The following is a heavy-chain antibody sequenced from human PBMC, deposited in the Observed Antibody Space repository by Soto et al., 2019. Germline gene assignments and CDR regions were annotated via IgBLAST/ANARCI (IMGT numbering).Heavy chain of an antibody. CDR2: FDPEDGET. D-gene: IGHD2-15*01. CDR1: GYTLTELS. V-gene: IGHV1-24*01. J-gene: IGHJ5*02. Sequence: ASVKVSCKVSGYTLTELSVHWVRQAPGKGLEWMGGFDPEDGETIYAQKFQGRVTMTEDTSTDTAYMELSSLRSEDTAVYYCAVVVAATRRYNWFDPWGQGTLLTVSS. CDR3: AVVVAATRRYNWFDP.